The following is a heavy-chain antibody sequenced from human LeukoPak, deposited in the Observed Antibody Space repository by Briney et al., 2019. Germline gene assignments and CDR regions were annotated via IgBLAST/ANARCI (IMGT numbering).Heavy chain of an antibody. V-gene: IGHV4-34*01. CDR2: INHSGST. CDR3: ASSYYYDSSGYPIDDH. D-gene: IGHD3-22*01. Sequence: SETLSLTCAVYGGSFSGYYWRWIRQPPGKGLEWIGEINHSGSTNYNPSLKSRVTISVDTSKNQFSLKLSSVTAADTAVYYCASSYYYDSSGYPIDDHWGQGTLVTVSS. J-gene: IGHJ4*02. CDR1: GGSFSGYY.